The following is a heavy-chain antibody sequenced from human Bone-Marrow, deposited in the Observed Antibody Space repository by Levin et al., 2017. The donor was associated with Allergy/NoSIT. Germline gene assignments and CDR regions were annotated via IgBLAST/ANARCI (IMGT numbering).Heavy chain of an antibody. CDR1: RFPFTTYA. Sequence: GESLKISCAASRFPFTTYAMSWVRQAPGKGLEWVSSISGSGGSTDYADSVKGRFTISRDNSKKTLELQMTSLRAEDTAIYYCAKVGYPASGYLPQTYFDYWGQGTLVTVSS. V-gene: IGHV3-23*01. D-gene: IGHD5-12*01. CDR3: AKVGYPASGYLPQTYFDY. J-gene: IGHJ4*02. CDR2: ISGSGGST.